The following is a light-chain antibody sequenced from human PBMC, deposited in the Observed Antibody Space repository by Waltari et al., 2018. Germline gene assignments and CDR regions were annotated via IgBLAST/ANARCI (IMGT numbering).Light chain of an antibody. CDR1: RSNIGANYD. CDR3: QSYDSSLSAV. Sequence: QSVLTQPPSVSGAPGHSVTISCTGSRSNIGANYDVHWYQQLPGAAPKLLIYAFSNRPSGVPARFYGSKSGTSASLAINGLQAEDEAVYYCQSYDSSLSAVFGGGTKVTVL. V-gene: IGLV1-40*01. J-gene: IGLJ3*02. CDR2: AFS.